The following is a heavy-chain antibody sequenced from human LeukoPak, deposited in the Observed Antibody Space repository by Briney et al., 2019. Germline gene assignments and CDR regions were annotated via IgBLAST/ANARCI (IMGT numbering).Heavy chain of an antibody. Sequence: SETLSLTCTVSGGSISSGGYYWSWIRQPPGKGLEWIGYICHSGSTYYNPSLKSRVTISVDRSKNQFSLKLSSVTAADTAVYYCASNPPNFYYYYMDVWGKGTTVTVSS. CDR3: ASNPPNFYYYYMDV. CDR1: GGSISSGGYY. CDR2: ICHSGST. V-gene: IGHV4-30-2*01. J-gene: IGHJ6*03. D-gene: IGHD1-14*01.